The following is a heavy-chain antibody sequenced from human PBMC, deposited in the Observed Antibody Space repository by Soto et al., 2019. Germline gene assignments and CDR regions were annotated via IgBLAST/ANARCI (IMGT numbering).Heavy chain of an antibody. CDR2: ISGSGGST. D-gene: IGHD3-9*01. CDR3: AKDKYDILTGYQTPEAFDI. Sequence: GGSLRLSCAASGFTFSSYAMSWVRQAPGKGLEWVSAISGSGGSTYYADSVKGRFTISRDNSKNTLYLQMNSLRAEDTAVYYCAKDKYDILTGYQTPEAFDIWGQGTMVTVSS. V-gene: IGHV3-23*01. J-gene: IGHJ3*02. CDR1: GFTFSSYA.